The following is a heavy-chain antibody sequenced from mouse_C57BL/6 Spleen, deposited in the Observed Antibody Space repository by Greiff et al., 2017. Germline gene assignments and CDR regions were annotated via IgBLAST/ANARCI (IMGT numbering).Heavy chain of an antibody. CDR3: ARREGGSSSAWFAY. CDR2: INSDGGST. V-gene: IGHV5-2*01. Sequence: EVQLVESGGGLVQPGESLKLSCESNEYEFPSHDMSWVRKTPEKRLELVAAINSDGGSTYYPDTMARRFIISRDNTKKTLYLQRSRLRSEDTALYYCARREGGSSSAWFAYWGQGTLVTVSA. D-gene: IGHD1-1*01. J-gene: IGHJ3*01. CDR1: EYEFPSHD.